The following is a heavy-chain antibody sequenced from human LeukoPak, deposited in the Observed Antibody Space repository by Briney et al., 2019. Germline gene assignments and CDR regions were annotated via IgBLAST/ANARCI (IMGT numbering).Heavy chain of an antibody. CDR3: ARASPGIAAAGTKLYYYYYMDV. CDR1: GVSFSGYY. V-gene: IGHV4-34*01. Sequence: PSETLSLTCAVYGVSFSGYYRSWIRQAPGQGLEWIGEINHSGSTNYNPSLKSRVTISVDTSKNQFSLKLSSVTAADTAVYYCARASPGIAAAGTKLYYYYYMDVWGKGTTVTVSS. J-gene: IGHJ6*03. D-gene: IGHD6-13*01. CDR2: INHSGST.